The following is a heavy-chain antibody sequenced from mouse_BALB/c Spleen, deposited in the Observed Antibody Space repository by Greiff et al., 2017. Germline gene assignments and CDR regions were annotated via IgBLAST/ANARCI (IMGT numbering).Heavy chain of an antibody. CDR3: ARKIGDYDSSYEGYFDY. Sequence: EVMLVESGPGLVKPSQSLSLTCTVTGYSITSDYAWNWIRQFPGNKLEWMGYISYSGSTSYNPSLKSRISITRDTSKNQFFLQLNSVTTEDTATYYCARKIGDYDSSYEGYFDYWGQGTTLTVSS. CDR2: ISYSGST. CDR1: GYSITSDYA. D-gene: IGHD1-1*01. V-gene: IGHV3-2*02. J-gene: IGHJ2*01.